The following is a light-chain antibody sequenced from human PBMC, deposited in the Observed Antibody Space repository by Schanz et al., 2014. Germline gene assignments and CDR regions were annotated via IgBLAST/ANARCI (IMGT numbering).Light chain of an antibody. CDR2: WAS. J-gene: IGKJ1*01. Sequence: DTVLTQSPDSLPVSLGERATINCKSSQSLLYSSNKKNYLAWYQQKPGQPPKLLISWASARESGVPDRFSGSGSGTGSGTDFTLTISRLEPEDFGVYYCQQYGYSPRTFGQGTRVEIK. CDR1: QSLLYSSNKKNY. V-gene: IGKV4-1*01. CDR3: QQYGYSPRT.